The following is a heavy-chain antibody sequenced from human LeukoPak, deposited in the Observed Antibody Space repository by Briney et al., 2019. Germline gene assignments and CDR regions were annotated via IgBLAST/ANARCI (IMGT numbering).Heavy chain of an antibody. J-gene: IGHJ5*02. CDR2: MNPNSGNT. D-gene: IGHD3-22*01. CDR3: ARGPEYYYDSSLRDKP. CDR1: GYTFTSYG. V-gene: IGHV1-8*01. Sequence: PGASVKVSCKASGYTFTSYGINWVRQATGQGLEWMGWMNPNSGNTGYAQKFQGRVTMTRNTSISTAYMELSSLRSEDTAVYYCARGPEYYYDSSLRDKPWGQGTLVTVSS.